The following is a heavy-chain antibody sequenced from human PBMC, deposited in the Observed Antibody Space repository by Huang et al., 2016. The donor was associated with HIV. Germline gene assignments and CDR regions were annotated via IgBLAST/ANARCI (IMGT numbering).Heavy chain of an antibody. V-gene: IGHV4-34*02. CDR1: GGSFSGYY. Sequence: QVQLQQWGAGLLKPSETLSLTCAVYGGSFSGYYWTWIRQPPGKGLEWIGGINHSGSTTYKASLNSRVRISVDTSKKQFSLKLKSVTAADTAVYYCARGPAPDYWGQGTLVTVSS. D-gene: IGHD6-25*01. J-gene: IGHJ4*02. CDR2: INHSGST. CDR3: ARGPAPDY.